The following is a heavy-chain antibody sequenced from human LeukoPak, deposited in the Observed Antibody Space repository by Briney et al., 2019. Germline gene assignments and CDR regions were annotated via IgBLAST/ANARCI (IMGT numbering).Heavy chain of an antibody. CDR3: ARSHVPEAFDI. Sequence: ASVKVSCKASGYTFTSYGISWVRQAPGQGLEWMGIINPSGGSTSYAQKFQGRVTMTRDTSTSTVYMELSSLRSEDTAVYYCARSHVPEAFDIWGQGTMVTVSS. CDR1: GYTFTSYG. J-gene: IGHJ3*02. V-gene: IGHV1-46*01. D-gene: IGHD1-14*01. CDR2: INPSGGST.